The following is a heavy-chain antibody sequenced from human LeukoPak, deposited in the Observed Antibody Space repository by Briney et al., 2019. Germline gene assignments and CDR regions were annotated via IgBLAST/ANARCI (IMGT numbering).Heavy chain of an antibody. D-gene: IGHD3-22*01. CDR3: AKVDDSSGYYYAY. CDR1: GFTFSSYA. J-gene: IGHJ4*02. V-gene: IGHV3-23*01. Sequence: GRSLRLSCAASGFTFSSYAMSWVRQAPGKGLEWVSAISGSGGSTYYADSVKGRFTISRDNSKNTLYLQMNSLRAEDTAVYYCAKVDDSSGYYYAYWGQGTLVTVSS. CDR2: ISGSGGST.